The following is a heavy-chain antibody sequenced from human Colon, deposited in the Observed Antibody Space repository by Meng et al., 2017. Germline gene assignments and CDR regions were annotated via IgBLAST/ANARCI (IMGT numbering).Heavy chain of an antibody. CDR3: VKGCGMDA. J-gene: IGHJ6*02. CDR2: IGNSGDTI. Sequence: GGSLRLSCVVSGFTFSLYEMNWVRQAPGKGPEWIAYIGNSGDTIFYADSVKGRFTISRDNSKNTLYLQMNSLRAEDTAVYYCVKGCGMDAWGQGTTVTVSS. V-gene: IGHV3-48*03. CDR1: GFTFSLYE.